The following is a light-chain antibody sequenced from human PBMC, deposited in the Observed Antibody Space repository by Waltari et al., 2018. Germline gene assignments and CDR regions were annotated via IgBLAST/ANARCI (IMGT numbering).Light chain of an antibody. CDR3: MQPLQTPYT. J-gene: IGKJ2*01. V-gene: IGKV2-28*01. CDR1: QCLLDYNGHNY. CDR2: LGS. Sequence: DMVVTKSPLSLPVTPGVPASISRRSCQCLLDYNGHNYLNWYLQKPGQSQQLLIYLGSHRAAGVPDRFSGSGSGTEFTLKISRVEAEDVGVYYCMQPLQTPYTFGQGTKLEIK.